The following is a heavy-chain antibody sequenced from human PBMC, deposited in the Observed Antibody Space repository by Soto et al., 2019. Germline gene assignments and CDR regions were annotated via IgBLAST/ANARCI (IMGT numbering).Heavy chain of an antibody. CDR1: GFTFSRFG. J-gene: IGHJ4*02. D-gene: IGHD4-4*01. CDR2: ISGTGATT. CDR3: AKEGDYMGLRNTFDY. Sequence: EVQLLESGGGLVQPGGSLRLSCAASGFTFSRFGMTWVRQAPGKGLEWVSTISGTGATTYYADSVRGRFTISRDNSRNTMSLQMNRLRDEDTDVYYSAKEGDYMGLRNTFDYWGQGTLVTVSS. V-gene: IGHV3-23*01.